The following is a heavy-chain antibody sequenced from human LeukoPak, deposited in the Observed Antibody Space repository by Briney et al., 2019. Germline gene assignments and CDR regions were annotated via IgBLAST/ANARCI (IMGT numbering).Heavy chain of an antibody. CDR1: GFSFNDAW. Sequence: GGSLTLSCAASGFSFNDAWMDWVRQVPGKGLEWVGRIKSKVYSATADYAAPVMGRFTISRDDSKSTLYLQMNSLKIEDTAVYYCAALGFGDFSASDNWGQGTLVTVSS. V-gene: IGHV3-15*01. CDR2: IKSKVYSATA. D-gene: IGHD3-10*01. CDR3: AALGFGDFSASDN. J-gene: IGHJ4*02.